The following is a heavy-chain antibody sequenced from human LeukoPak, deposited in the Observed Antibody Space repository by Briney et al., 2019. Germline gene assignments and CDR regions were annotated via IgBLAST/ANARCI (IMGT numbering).Heavy chain of an antibody. D-gene: IGHD3-22*01. CDR2: IGGSGVRT. Sequence: GGSLRLSCAASGFTFSSYGMSWVRQAPGKGLEWVSGIGGSGVRTYYADSVKGRFTISRDNSRNTVYLQMKSLRDEDTAVYYCARDSSGYPKPPVRFDPWGQGTLVTVSS. J-gene: IGHJ5*02. V-gene: IGHV3-23*01. CDR1: GFTFSSYG. CDR3: ARDSSGYPKPPVRFDP.